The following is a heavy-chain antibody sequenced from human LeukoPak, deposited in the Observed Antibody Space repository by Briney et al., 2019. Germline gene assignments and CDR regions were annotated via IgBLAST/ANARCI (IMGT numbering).Heavy chain of an antibody. D-gene: IGHD1-26*01. CDR3: ARDRGSYSY. V-gene: IGHV3-21*01. CDR1: GFTFSSYN. J-gene: IGHJ4*02. CDR2: ISSSSNYI. Sequence: GGSLRLSCAPSGFTFSSYNLNWVRQPPGKGLEWVSTISSSSNYIYYADSVKGRFTISRDNAKNSLYLQMNSLRAEDTAVYYCARDRGSYSYWGQGTLVTVSS.